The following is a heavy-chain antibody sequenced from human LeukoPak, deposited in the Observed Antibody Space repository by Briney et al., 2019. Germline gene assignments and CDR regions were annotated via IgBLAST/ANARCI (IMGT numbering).Heavy chain of an antibody. D-gene: IGHD6-6*01. CDR1: GFTFDDYA. V-gene: IGHV3-9*01. CDR2: ISWNSGSI. J-gene: IGHJ6*03. CDR3: AKSSSLHYYYYYYMDV. Sequence: GRSLRLSCAASGFTFDDYAMHWVRQAPGKGLEWVSGISWNSGSIGCADSVKGRFTISRDNAKNSLYLQMNSLRAEDTALYYCAKSSSLHYYYYYYMDVWGKGTTVTVSS.